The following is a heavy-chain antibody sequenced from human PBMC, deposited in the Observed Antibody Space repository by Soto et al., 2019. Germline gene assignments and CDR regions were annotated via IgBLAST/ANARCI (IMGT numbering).Heavy chain of an antibody. J-gene: IGHJ6*02. CDR1: SASLGDHY. CDR3: ARGKPSGYRFGPRNFFYYGLDV. V-gene: IGHV4-34*01. D-gene: IGHD5-18*01. CDR2: VHPSGST. Sequence: SETLSLTCAVLSASLGDHYWAWIRQSPDKGLERIGEVHPSGSTDYNPSLKSRLTLSLDTSKNQFSLKVASVTAADTAVYFCARGKPSGYRFGPRNFFYYGLDVWGPGTTVT.